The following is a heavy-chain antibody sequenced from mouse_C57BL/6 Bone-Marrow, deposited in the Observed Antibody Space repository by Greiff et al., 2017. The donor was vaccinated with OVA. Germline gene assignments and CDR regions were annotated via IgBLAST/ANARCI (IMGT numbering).Heavy chain of an antibody. J-gene: IGHJ2*01. CDR3: ARHNDYDYY. D-gene: IGHD2-4*01. Sequence: EVQRVESGGDLVKPGGSLKLSCAASGFTFSSYGMSWVRQTPDKRLEWVATISSGGSYTYYPDSVKGRFTISRDNAKNTLYLQMSSLKSEDTAMYYCARHNDYDYYWGQGTTLTVSS. CDR1: GFTFSSYG. CDR2: ISSGGSYT. V-gene: IGHV5-6*01.